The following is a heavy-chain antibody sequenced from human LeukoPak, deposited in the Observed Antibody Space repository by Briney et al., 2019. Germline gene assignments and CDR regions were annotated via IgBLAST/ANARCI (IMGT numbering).Heavy chain of an antibody. Sequence: GGSLRLSCAFSGFTFSSYAMSWVRQAPGKGLEWVSVISDDGDYTYYADSVKDRFTASKDISMDTLYLQMDSLRAEDTAIYYCAKMSSWRIVETTIFDYWGQGTLVTVSS. CDR1: GFTFSSYA. CDR3: AKMSSWRIVETTIFDY. CDR2: ISDDGDYT. J-gene: IGHJ4*02. D-gene: IGHD1-26*01. V-gene: IGHV3-23*01.